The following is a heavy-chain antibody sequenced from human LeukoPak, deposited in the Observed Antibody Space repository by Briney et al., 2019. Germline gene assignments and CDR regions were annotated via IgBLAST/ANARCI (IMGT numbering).Heavy chain of an antibody. Sequence: SETLSLTCTVSGGSISSYYWSWIRQPAGKGLEWIGRIYTSGSTNYNPSLKSRVTMSVDTSKNRFSLKLSSVTAADTAVYYCAREGRRGPVVGSSENFDYWGQGTLVTVSS. V-gene: IGHV4-4*07. CDR1: GGSISSYY. D-gene: IGHD6-13*01. J-gene: IGHJ4*02. CDR2: IYTSGST. CDR3: AREGRRGPVVGSSENFDY.